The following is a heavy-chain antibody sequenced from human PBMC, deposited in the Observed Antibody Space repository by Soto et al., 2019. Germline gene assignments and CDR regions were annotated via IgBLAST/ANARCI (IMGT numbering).Heavy chain of an antibody. V-gene: IGHV4-59*01. CDR1: GGSISSYY. D-gene: IGHD3-9*01. CDR2: IYYSGST. CDR3: ARSGQDHYDILTGYRNKEHDAFDI. J-gene: IGHJ3*02. Sequence: SETLSLTCTVSGGSISSYYWSWIRQPPGKGLEWIGYIYYSGSTNYNPSLKSRVTISVDTSKNQFSLKLSSVTAADTAVYYCARSGQDHYDILTGYRNKEHDAFDIWGQGTMVTVS.